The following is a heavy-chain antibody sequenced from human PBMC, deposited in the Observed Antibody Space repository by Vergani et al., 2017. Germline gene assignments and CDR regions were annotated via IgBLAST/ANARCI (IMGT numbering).Heavy chain of an antibody. CDR3: AQKLSKNGYNYDAFDI. D-gene: IGHD5-24*01. CDR2: IDWDYDK. Sequence: QVTLKESGPALVKPTQTLTLTCTLSGFSVNSHPMRVIWIRQPPGKALEWLARIDWDYDKFCGKSLKTKPTISKDTSKNQVVLRMTNMDPVDTAMYYCAQKLSKNGYNYDAFDIWGQGTMVIVSS. J-gene: IGHJ3*02. CDR1: GFSVNSHPMR. V-gene: IGHV2-70*04.